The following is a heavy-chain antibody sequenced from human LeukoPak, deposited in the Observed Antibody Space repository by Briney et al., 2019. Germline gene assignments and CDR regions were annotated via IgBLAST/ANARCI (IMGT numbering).Heavy chain of an antibody. CDR1: GFTFDDYA. D-gene: IGHD5-18*01. CDR2: ISWNSGSI. Sequence: QPGGSLRLSCAASGFTFDDYAMHWVRQAPGKGLEWVSGISWNSGSIGYADSVKGRFTISRDNAKNSLYLQMNSLRAEDTALYYCAKGHSYGWGSFDYWGQGTLVTVSS. J-gene: IGHJ4*02. CDR3: AKGHSYGWGSFDY. V-gene: IGHV3-9*01.